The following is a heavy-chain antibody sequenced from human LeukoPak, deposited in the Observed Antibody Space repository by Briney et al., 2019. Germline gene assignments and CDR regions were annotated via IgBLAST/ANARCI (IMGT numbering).Heavy chain of an antibody. J-gene: IGHJ4*02. V-gene: IGHV3-23*01. CDR1: GFTFSSYA. CDR3: AKPLQYYYDSSGYLH. D-gene: IGHD3-22*01. Sequence: PGGSLRLSCAASGFTFSSYAMSWVRQAPGKGLEWVSAISGSGGSTYYADSVKGRFTNSRDNSKNTLYLQMNSLRAEDTAVYYCAKPLQYYYDSSGYLHWGRGTLVTVSS. CDR2: ISGSGGST.